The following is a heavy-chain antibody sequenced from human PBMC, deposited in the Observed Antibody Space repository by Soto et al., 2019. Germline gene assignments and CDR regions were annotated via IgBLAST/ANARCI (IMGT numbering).Heavy chain of an antibody. Sequence: QVQLVQYGGEVKKPGASVKVSCKAAGYTFTSHGISRVRQAPGQGLEWMGWISTFHGSINYAQKFQGRVTMTTDTSTSTAYMELRSLRSDDTAVYYCARFYSSGWPRGYFDYWGQGTPVTVSA. V-gene: IGHV1-18*01. CDR3: ARFYSSGWPRGYFDY. J-gene: IGHJ4*02. CDR2: ISTFHGSI. CDR1: GYTFTSHG. D-gene: IGHD6-19*01.